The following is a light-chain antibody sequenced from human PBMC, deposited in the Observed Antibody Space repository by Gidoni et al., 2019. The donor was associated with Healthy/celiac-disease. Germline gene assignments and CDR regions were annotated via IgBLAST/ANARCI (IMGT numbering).Light chain of an antibody. CDR3: PSADSCGTSVV. Sequence: SYELTQPHSASVATGQTARITCSADALPKQYAYWYQQKPGQAPVRVLHTDSERPSWIPERVSGSSSVTTVTLTSSGVQAEDEAHYYCPSADSCGTSVVFGGGPKLTVL. V-gene: IGLV3-25*03. J-gene: IGLJ2*01. CDR2: TDS. CDR1: ALPKQY.